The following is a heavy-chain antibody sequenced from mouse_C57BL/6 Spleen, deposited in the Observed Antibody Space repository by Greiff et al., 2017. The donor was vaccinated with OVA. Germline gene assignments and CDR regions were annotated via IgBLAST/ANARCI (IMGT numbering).Heavy chain of an antibody. CDR2: IDPENGDT. J-gene: IGHJ3*01. V-gene: IGHV14-4*01. CDR1: GFNIKDDY. CDR3: TMGGSSYGAY. D-gene: IGHD1-1*01. Sequence: VQLQQSGAELVRPGASVKLSCTASGFNIKDDYMHWVKQRPEQGLEWIGWIDPENGDTEYASKFQGKATITADTSSHTAYLQLSSLTSEDTAGYYCTMGGSSYGAYWGQGTLVTVSA.